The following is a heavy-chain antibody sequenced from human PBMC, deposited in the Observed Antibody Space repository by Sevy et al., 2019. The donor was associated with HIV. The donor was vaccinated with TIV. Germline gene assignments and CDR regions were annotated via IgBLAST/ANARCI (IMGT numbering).Heavy chain of an antibody. CDR3: AREGVMAVQKGEYYYYYGMDV. CDR1: GGSVSSGSYY. Sequence: SETLSLTCTVSGGSVSSGSYYWSWSRQPPGKGLEWIGYIYYSGSTNYNPSLKSRVTISVDTSKNQFSLKLSSVTAADTAVYYCAREGVMAVQKGEYYYYYGMDVWGQGTTVTVSS. D-gene: IGHD1-26*01. CDR2: IYYSGST. J-gene: IGHJ6*02. V-gene: IGHV4-61*01.